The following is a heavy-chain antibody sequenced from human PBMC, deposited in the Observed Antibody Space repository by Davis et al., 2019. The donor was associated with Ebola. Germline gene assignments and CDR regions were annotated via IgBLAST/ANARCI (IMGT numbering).Heavy chain of an antibody. CDR3: ARDGYCSSTSCYNWFDP. V-gene: IGHV4-34*01. J-gene: IGHJ5*02. CDR2: INHSGST. D-gene: IGHD2-2*03. CDR1: GGSFSGYY. Sequence: MPSETLSLTCAVYGGSFSGYYWSWIRQPPGKGLEWIGEINHSGSTNYNPSLKSRVTISVDTSKNQFSLKLSSVTAADTAVYYCARDGYCSSTSCYNWFDPWGREPWSPSPQ.